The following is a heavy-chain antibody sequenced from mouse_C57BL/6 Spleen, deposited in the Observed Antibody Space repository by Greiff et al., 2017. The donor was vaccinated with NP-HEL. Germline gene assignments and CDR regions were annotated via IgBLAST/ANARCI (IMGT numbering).Heavy chain of an antibody. Sequence: EVQLVESGGGLVQPGGSMKLSCAASGFTFSDAWMDWVRQSPEQGLEWVAEIRTKANDPTTYYAESVKGRFTISRADFKRSVYLQMNSLRAEDTGIYYCTRRDWSYFDYWGQGTTLTVSS. CDR1: GFTFSDAW. CDR2: IRTKANDPTT. D-gene: IGHD2-13*01. V-gene: IGHV6-6*01. J-gene: IGHJ2*01. CDR3: TRRDWSYFDY.